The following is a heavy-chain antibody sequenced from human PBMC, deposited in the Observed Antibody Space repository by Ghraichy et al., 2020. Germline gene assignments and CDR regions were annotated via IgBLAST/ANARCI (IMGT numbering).Heavy chain of an antibody. Sequence: SETLSLTCTVSGGSISSYYWSWIRQPPGKGLEWIGYIYYSGSTNYNPFLKSRVTISVHTSKNQFSLKLSSVTAADTAVYYCAREDNRWGRPNAFDISGRGTMVTVSS. CDR2: IYYSGST. J-gene: IGHJ3*02. D-gene: IGHD7-27*01. V-gene: IGHV4-59*01. CDR3: AREDNRWGRPNAFDI. CDR1: GGSISSYY.